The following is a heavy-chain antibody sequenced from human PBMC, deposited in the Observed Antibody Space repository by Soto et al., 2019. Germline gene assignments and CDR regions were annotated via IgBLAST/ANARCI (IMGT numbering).Heavy chain of an antibody. D-gene: IGHD5-12*01. CDR1: GGSISSGDYY. V-gene: IGHV4-30-4*01. CDR2: IYYSGST. Sequence: SETLSLTCTVSGGSISSGDYYWSWIRQPPGKGLEWIGYIYYSGSTYYNPSLKSRVTISVDTSKNQFSLRLSSVTAADTAVYYCARDCGGLGVLGYWGQGTLVTVSS. J-gene: IGHJ4*02. CDR3: ARDCGGLGVLGY.